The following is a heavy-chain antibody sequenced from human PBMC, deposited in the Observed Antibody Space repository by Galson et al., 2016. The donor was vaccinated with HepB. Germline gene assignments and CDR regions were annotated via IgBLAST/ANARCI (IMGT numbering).Heavy chain of an antibody. J-gene: IGHJ4*02. CDR1: GFTFNNYA. D-gene: IGHD2-15*01. Sequence: SLRLSCAASGFTFNNYAMTWVRQAPGKGLEWVLTISGSGTSTYYADSVKGRFTISRDNSKNTLYVHMNSLRAEDTAVYYCAKAAVVGSCSGGSCYPFDYWGQGTLVTVSA. CDR2: ISGSGTST. CDR3: AKAAVVGSCSGGSCYPFDY. V-gene: IGHV3-23*01.